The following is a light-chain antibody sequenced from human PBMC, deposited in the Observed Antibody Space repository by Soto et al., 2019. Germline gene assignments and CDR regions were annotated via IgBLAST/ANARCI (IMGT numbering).Light chain of an antibody. CDR3: ASFTSSTPPLHV. CDR2: DVS. V-gene: IGLV2-14*03. Sequence: QSALAQPASVSGSPGQSIAISCAGTISDVGGYNSVSWYQQHPGKAPKLMIYDVSNRPSGVSNRFSGSKSVNTASLTISGLQAEDVAVYYSASFTSSTPPLHVFLTGSKLT. CDR1: ISDVGGYNS. J-gene: IGLJ1*01.